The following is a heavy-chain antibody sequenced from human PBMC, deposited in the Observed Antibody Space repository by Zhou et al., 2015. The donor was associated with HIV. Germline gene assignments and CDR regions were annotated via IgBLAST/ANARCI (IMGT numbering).Heavy chain of an antibody. D-gene: IGHD4-17*01. CDR1: GYTFTSFY. Sequence: VQLVQSGAEVKKPGASVKVSCKASGYTFTSFYIHWVRQAPGQGLEWMGIINPSGGATTYAQKLQGRVTMTTDTSTSTVHMDLSSLTSEDTAVYYCARVMTTVTTGDYWGQGTLVTVSS. J-gene: IGHJ4*02. V-gene: IGHV1-46*04. CDR3: ARVMTTVTTGDY. CDR2: INPSGGAT.